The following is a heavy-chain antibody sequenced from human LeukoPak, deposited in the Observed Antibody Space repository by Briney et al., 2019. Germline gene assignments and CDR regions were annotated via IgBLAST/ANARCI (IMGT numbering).Heavy chain of an antibody. V-gene: IGHV3-53*01. Sequence: PGGSLRLSCAASGFSVSSNYMSWVRQAPGKGLEWVSVIYSGGSSYYGDSVKGRFTISRDNSKNTLYLQMNSLRAEDTAVYYCARAPSAQWYFQHWGQGTLAIVSS. CDR1: GFSVSSNY. D-gene: IGHD6-19*01. J-gene: IGHJ1*01. CDR3: ARAPSAQWYFQH. CDR2: IYSGGSS.